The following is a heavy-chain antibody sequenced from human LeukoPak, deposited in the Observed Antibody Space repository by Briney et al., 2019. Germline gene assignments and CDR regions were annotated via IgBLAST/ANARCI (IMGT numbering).Heavy chain of an antibody. CDR1: GFTFSSYS. CDR2: ISSSSSYI. V-gene: IGHV3-21*06. CDR3: GTYSINNAREFQY. D-gene: IGHD4-11*01. J-gene: IGHJ1*01. Sequence: GGSLRLSCAASGFTFSSYSMNWVRQAPGKGLEWVSSISSSSSYIYYADSVKGRFTISRDNAKNSLYLQMNSLGVDDTAVYYCGTYSINNAREFQYWGQGTLVTVPS.